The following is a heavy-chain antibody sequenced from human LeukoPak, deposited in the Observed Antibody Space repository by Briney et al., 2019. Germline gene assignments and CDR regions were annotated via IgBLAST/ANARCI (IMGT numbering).Heavy chain of an antibody. CDR2: ISGSGGST. D-gene: IGHD6-19*01. CDR1: GFTFSNFA. J-gene: IGHJ4*02. V-gene: IGHV3-23*01. CDR3: AKMVHTEQWLVPFDY. Sequence: GGSLRLSCAASGFTFSNFAMNWVRQAPGKGLEWVSTISGSGGSTYYADSVKGRFTISRDNSKNTLYLQMKSLRAEDTAVYYCAKMVHTEQWLVPFDYWGQGTLVTVSS.